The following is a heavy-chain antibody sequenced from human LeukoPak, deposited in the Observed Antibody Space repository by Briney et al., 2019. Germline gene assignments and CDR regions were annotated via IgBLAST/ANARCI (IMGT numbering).Heavy chain of an antibody. CDR3: ARLPPRYGSGSYRIYYYYMDV. J-gene: IGHJ6*03. CDR1: GVSISSYY. Sequence: SETLSLTCTVSGVSISSYYWSWIRQPPGKGLEWIGHIYYSGGANYNPSLKSRVTISLDTSRSQFSLKLSSVTAADTAVYYCARLPPRYGSGSYRIYYYYMDVWGKGTTVTVSS. V-gene: IGHV4-59*01. CDR2: IYYSGGA. D-gene: IGHD3-10*01.